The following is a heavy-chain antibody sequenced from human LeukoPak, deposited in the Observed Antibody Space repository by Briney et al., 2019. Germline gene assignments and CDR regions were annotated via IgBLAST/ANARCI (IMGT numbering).Heavy chain of an antibody. CDR2: ISGSGGST. V-gene: IGHV3-23*01. CDR3: AKPSYYYDSSGRRKRDYYYYYMDV. CDR1: GFTFSSYA. D-gene: IGHD3-22*01. J-gene: IGHJ6*03. Sequence: GGSLRLSCAASGFTFSSYAMSWVRQAPGKGLEWASAISGSGGSTYYADSVKGRFTISRDNSKNTLYLQMNSLRAEDTAVYYCAKPSYYYDSSGRRKRDYYYYYMDVWGKGTTVTVSS.